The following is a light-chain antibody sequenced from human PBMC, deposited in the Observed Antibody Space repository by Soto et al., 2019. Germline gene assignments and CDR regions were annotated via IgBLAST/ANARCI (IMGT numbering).Light chain of an antibody. CDR1: SSDIGAYKY. V-gene: IGLV2-14*01. CDR3: NSYTGSNTWV. CDR2: EVN. J-gene: IGLJ3*02. Sequence: QSALTQPASVSGSPGQSITISCTGTSSDIGAYKYVSWYQHHQGKAPKLVLYEVNNRPSGISNRFSGSKSGNTASLTISGLQTEDEADYYCNSYTGSNTWVFGGGTKVTVL.